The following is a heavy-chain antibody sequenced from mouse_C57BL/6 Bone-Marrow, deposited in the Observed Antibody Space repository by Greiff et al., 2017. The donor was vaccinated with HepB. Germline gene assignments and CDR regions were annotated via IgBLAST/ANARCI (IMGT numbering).Heavy chain of an antibody. CDR1: GYTFTNYW. Sequence: QVQLKESGAELVRPGTSVKMSCKASGYTFTNYWIGWAKQRPGHGLEWIGDIYPGGGYTNYNEKFKGKATLTADKSSSTAYMQFSSLTSEDSAIYYCAREQMGFAWFAYWGQGTLVTVSA. D-gene: IGHD2-3*01. CDR3: AREQMGFAWFAY. V-gene: IGHV1-63*01. CDR2: IYPGGGYT. J-gene: IGHJ3*01.